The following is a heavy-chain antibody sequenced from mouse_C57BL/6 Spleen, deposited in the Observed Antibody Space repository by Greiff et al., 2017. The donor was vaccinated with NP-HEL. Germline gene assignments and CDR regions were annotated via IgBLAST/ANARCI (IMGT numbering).Heavy chain of an antibody. Sequence: EVQLQESGGGLVQPKGSLKLSCAASGFSFNTYAMNWVRQAPGKGLEWVARIRSKSNNYATYYADSVKDRFTISRDDSESMLYLQMNNLKTEDTAMYYCVTNKDAWFAYWGQGTLVTVSA. CDR2: IRSKSNNYAT. CDR1: GFSFNTYA. J-gene: IGHJ3*01. D-gene: IGHD5-1-1*01. CDR3: VTNKDAWFAY. V-gene: IGHV10-1*01.